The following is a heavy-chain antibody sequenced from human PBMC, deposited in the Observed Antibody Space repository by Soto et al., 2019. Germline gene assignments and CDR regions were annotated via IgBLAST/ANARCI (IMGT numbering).Heavy chain of an antibody. CDR3: AAELGFGKFSVV. J-gene: IGHJ6*02. CDR2: IIPLFGTT. V-gene: IGHV1-69*01. CDR1: GDTFRNCV. D-gene: IGHD7-27*01. Sequence: QVQVVQSGVEVRRPGSSVKVSCKASGDTFRNCVISWVRQAPGQGLEWMGGIIPLFGTTDFAQRFQGRLTITTYESTNTAYMELSRLGSDDSATYYCAAELGFGKFSVVWGQGTTVIVSS.